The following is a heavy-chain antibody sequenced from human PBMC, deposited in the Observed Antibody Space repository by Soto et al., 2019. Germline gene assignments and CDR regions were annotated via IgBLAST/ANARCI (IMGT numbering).Heavy chain of an antibody. CDR1: GGSFSGYY. V-gene: IGHV4-34*01. J-gene: IGHJ5*02. CDR3: ARGGADYDSSGYYQRNWFDP. D-gene: IGHD3-22*01. Sequence: QVQLQQWGAGLLKPSETLSLTCAVYGGSFSGYYWSWIRQPPGKGLEWIGEINHSGSTNYNPSLKSRVTISVDTSKNQFSRKLSSVTAADTAVYYCARGGADYDSSGYYQRNWFDPWGQGTLVTVSS. CDR2: INHSGST.